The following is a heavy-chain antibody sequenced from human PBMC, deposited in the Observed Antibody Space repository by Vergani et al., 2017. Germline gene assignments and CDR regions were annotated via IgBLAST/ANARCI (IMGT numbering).Heavy chain of an antibody. J-gene: IGHJ3*02. D-gene: IGHD4-17*01. CDR3: AMGVTTTVTENAFDI. CDR2: VDPEDGET. V-gene: IGHV1-24*01. CDR1: GYTLTELS. Sequence: QVQLVQSGAEVKKPGASVKVSCKVSGYTLTELSMHWVRQAPGKGLEWMGGVDPEDGETIYAQQFQGRVTMTEDTSTDTAYMELSSLRSEDTAVYYCAMGVTTTVTENAFDIWGQGTMVTVSS.